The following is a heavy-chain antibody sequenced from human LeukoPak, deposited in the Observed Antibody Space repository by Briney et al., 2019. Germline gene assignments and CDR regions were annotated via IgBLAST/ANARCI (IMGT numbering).Heavy chain of an antibody. CDR1: GFTFSSYA. J-gene: IGHJ4*02. V-gene: IGHV3-23*01. D-gene: IGHD3-10*01. CDR2: ISGSGGST. CDR3: AKAEEGDLSYYFDY. Sequence: GGSLRLSCAASGFTFSSYAMSWVRQAPGKGLEWVSAISGSGGSTYYADSVKGRFTISRDNSKNTLYLQMNSLGAEDTAVYYCAKAEEGDLSYYFDYWGQGTLVTVSS.